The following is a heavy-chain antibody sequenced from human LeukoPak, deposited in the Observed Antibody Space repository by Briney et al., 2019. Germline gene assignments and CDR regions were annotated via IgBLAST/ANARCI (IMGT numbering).Heavy chain of an antibody. V-gene: IGHV3-21*01. J-gene: IGHJ4*02. CDR1: GFTFSSYS. CDR2: ISSSSSYI. D-gene: IGHD5-24*01. Sequence: PGGSLRLSCAASGFTFSSYSMNWVRQAPGKGLEWVSSISSSSSYIYYADSVKGRFTISRDNAKNSLYPQMNSLRAEDTAVYYCARDFSERYSLDYWGQGTLVTVSS. CDR3: ARDFSERYSLDY.